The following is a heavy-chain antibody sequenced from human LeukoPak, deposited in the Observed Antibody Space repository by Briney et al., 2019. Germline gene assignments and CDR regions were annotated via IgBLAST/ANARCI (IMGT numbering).Heavy chain of an antibody. CDR3: AKDLTDIVLVVYATFDY. D-gene: IGHD2-8*01. CDR2: ISYDGSNK. V-gene: IGHV3-30*18. J-gene: IGHJ4*02. Sequence: PGGSLRLSCAASGFTFSSYGMHWVRQAPGKGLEWVAVISYDGSNKYYADSVKGRFTISRDNSKNTLYLQMNSLRAEDTAVYYCAKDLTDIVLVVYATFDYWGQGTLVTVSS. CDR1: GFTFSSYG.